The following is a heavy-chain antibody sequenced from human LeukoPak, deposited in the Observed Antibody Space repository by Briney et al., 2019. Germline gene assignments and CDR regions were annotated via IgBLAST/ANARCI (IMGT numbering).Heavy chain of an antibody. D-gene: IGHD5-12*01. Sequence: GGSLRLSCAASGFTFSRHGMGWVRQAPGKGLEWVATIKQGGSQYYLASVKGRFTISRDNAKNSLYLQMNSLRAEDTAVYYCASMGKIRLDAFDIWGQGTMVTVSS. CDR2: IKQGGSQ. J-gene: IGHJ3*02. CDR3: ASMGKIRLDAFDI. V-gene: IGHV3-7*01. CDR1: GFTFSRHG.